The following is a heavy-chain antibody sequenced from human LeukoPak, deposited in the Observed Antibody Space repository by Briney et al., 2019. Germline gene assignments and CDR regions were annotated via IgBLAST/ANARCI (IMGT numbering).Heavy chain of an antibody. J-gene: IGHJ4*02. V-gene: IGHV3-33*06. Sequence: GGSLRLSCETSGFTLSRYGMHWVRQAPGKGLEWVALIWHDGSNKNYADSVKGRFTISRDNSKNTLYLRMNSLRAEDTAVYYCANNFDYWGQGTLVTVSS. CDR3: ANNFDY. CDR1: GFTLSRYG. CDR2: IWHDGSNK.